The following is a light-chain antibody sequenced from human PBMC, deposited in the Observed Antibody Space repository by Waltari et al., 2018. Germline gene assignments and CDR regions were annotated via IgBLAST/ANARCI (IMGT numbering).Light chain of an antibody. CDR1: TSNIGNYY. Sequence: QSVLTQPPSVSAAPGQKVTVSCSGTTSNIGNYYVSWYQHLPGTAPKLLIFDNSRRPSGIPERFSGSKSGTSATLGITGLQTGDEADYYCGTWDSSLDSYVFGSGSKVTVL. J-gene: IGLJ1*01. V-gene: IGLV1-51*01. CDR3: GTWDSSLDSYV. CDR2: DNS.